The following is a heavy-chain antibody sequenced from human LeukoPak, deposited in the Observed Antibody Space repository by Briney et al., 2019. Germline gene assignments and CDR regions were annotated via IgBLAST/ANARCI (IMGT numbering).Heavy chain of an antibody. J-gene: IGHJ4*02. D-gene: IGHD6-19*01. CDR1: GYTFTSYG. Sequence: ASVKVSCKASGYTFTSYGISWVRQAPGQGLEWMGWISAYNGNTNYAQKLQGRVTMTTDTSTSTAYMELRSLRSDDTAVYYCARDRHRTYSSGWQTHSDYWGQGTLVTVSS. CDR2: ISAYNGNT. V-gene: IGHV1-18*04. CDR3: ARDRHRTYSSGWQTHSDY.